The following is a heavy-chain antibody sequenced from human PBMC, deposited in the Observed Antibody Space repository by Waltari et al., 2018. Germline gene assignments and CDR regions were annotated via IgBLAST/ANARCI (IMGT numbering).Heavy chain of an antibody. J-gene: IGHJ4*02. CDR3: ARGQRSYRVYFDY. CDR1: GFTFSSYA. V-gene: IGHV3-30-3*01. D-gene: IGHD1-26*01. Sequence: QVQLVESGGGVVQPGRSLRLSCAASGFTFSSYAMHWVRRAPGKGLEWVAGISYDGSNKDYADSVKGRFTISRDKSKNTLYLQMNSLRAEDTAVYYCARGQRSYRVYFDYWGQGTLVTVSS. CDR2: ISYDGSNK.